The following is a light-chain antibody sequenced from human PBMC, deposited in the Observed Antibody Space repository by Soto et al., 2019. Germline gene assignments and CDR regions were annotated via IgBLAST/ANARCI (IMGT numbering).Light chain of an antibody. CDR1: QSVSSNY. Sequence: EIVLTQSPGTLSLSPGERATLSCRASQSVSSNYLAWYQHRLGQAPRLLIYAAFNRAPGIPDRFSGSGSGTDFTLPISGLEPEDFAMYYCQHYDSPPLYIFGPGTTLEI. CDR2: AAF. V-gene: IGKV3-20*01. CDR3: QHYDSPPLYI. J-gene: IGKJ2*01.